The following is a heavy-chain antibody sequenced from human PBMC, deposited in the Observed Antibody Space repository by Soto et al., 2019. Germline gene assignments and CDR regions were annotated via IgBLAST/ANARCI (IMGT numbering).Heavy chain of an antibody. D-gene: IGHD6-6*01. J-gene: IGHJ6*02. CDR1: GFTFSSYS. CDR2: ISSSSSYI. CDR3: ASFEYSSSSHYYYYYGMDV. Sequence: GSLRLSCAASGFTFSSYSMNWVRQAPGKGLEWVSSISSSSSYIYYADSVKGRFTISRDNAKNSLYLQMNSLRAEDTAVYYCASFEYSSSSHYYYYYGMDVWGQGTTVTVSS. V-gene: IGHV3-21*01.